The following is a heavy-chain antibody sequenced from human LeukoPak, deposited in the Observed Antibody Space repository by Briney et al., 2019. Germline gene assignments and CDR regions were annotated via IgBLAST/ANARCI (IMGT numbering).Heavy chain of an antibody. V-gene: IGHV3-23*01. J-gene: IGHJ4*02. Sequence: GRTLRLSCAASGFTFSSYAMSWVPQAPGEGLEWGSNISGSGGSTYYTDPVKGRFTIPRHNSKNTLYLQMNSLRVEDTAVYYCAKDLSAHHLFAQHADYWGQGTLVTVSS. CDR3: AKDLSAHHLFAQHADY. D-gene: IGHD1-14*01. CDR2: ISGSGGST. CDR1: GFTFSSYA.